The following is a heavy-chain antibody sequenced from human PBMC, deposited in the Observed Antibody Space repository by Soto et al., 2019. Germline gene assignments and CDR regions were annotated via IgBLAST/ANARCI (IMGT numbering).Heavy chain of an antibody. CDR2: IYYSGST. V-gene: IGHV4-31*03. CDR1: GGSISSGGYY. CDR3: ARARRGTSFTIIVDY. D-gene: IGHD3-22*01. J-gene: IGHJ4*02. Sequence: QVQLQESGPGLVKPSQTLTLTCTVSGGSISSGGYYWSWIRQHPGKGLEWIGYIYYSGSTYYNPSLKSRVTISVDTSKNQFSLKLSSVTAADTAVYYCARARRGTSFTIIVDYWGQGTLVTVSS.